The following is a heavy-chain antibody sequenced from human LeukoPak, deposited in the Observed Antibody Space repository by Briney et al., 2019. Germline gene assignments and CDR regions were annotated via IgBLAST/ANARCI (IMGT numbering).Heavy chain of an antibody. J-gene: IGHJ6*03. CDR2: LDRSDGEI. Sequence: ASVKVSCKVSGFSLTGLSMHWVRQAPGKGLEWMGGLDRSDGEIKYGQRFQGSVSMTEDTSTDTAYMELSRLTSEDTAIYYCATASRPGGFYYSYMDLWGKGTMVTVSS. D-gene: IGHD6-6*01. CDR1: GFSLTGLS. V-gene: IGHV1-24*01. CDR3: ATASRPGGFYYSYMDL.